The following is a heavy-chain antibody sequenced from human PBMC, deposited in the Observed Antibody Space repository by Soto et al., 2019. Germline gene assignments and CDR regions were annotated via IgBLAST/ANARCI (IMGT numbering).Heavy chain of an antibody. CDR1: GYTFTSYG. J-gene: IGHJ3*02. CDR2: ISAYNGNT. V-gene: IGHV1-18*01. CDR3: ARELDGSGSGAAFDI. D-gene: IGHD3-10*01. Sequence: GASVKVSCKASGYTFTSYGISCVRQAPGQGLEWMGWISAYNGNTNYAQKLQGRVTMTTDTSTSTAYMELRSLRSDDTAVYYCARELDGSGSGAAFDIWGQGTMVTVSS.